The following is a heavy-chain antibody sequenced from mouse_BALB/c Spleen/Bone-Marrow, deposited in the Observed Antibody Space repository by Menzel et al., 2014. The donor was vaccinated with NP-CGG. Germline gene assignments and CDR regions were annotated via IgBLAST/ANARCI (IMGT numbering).Heavy chain of an antibody. CDR3: ATNRDEGVVDY. J-gene: IGHJ2*01. CDR1: GFSLNSHG. CDR2: IWRGGST. V-gene: IGHV2-5*01. Sequence: QVQLKQSGPDLVQPSQNLSITCTVSGFSLNSHGVHWVRQSPGKGLEWLGVIWRGGSTDYNAAFMSRLSITKDNSKRQVFFKMNSLPADDTAIYYCATNRDEGVVDYWGQGTTLTVSS.